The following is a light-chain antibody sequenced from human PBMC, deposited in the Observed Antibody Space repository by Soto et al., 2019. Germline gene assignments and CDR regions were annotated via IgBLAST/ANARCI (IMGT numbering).Light chain of an antibody. CDR3: QQYNNWLPLT. J-gene: IGKJ4*01. CDR1: QTVSNN. CDR2: GAS. V-gene: IGKV3-15*01. Sequence: EIVMTQSPATLSVSPGERATLSCRASQTVSNNLAWYQQKPGQAPRLLIYGASTRATGIPARFSGSGSGTEFTLTISSLQSEDFAVYYCQQYNNWLPLTFGGGNKVEIK.